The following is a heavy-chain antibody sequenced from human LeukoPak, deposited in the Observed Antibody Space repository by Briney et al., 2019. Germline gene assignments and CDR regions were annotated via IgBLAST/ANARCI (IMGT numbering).Heavy chain of an antibody. V-gene: IGHV3-7*04. CDR3: ARKYYSASGSYSFDFDY. J-gene: IGHJ4*02. CDR1: GFTFSSYS. CDR2: LQQDGNQK. D-gene: IGHD3-10*01. Sequence: GGSLRLSCAASGFTFSSYSMSWVRQAPGKGLEWVANLQQDGNQKYYVDSVKGRYTFSRDNAQNSLYLQMNSLRAEDTAVYHCARKYYSASGSYSFDFDYWGQGTLVTVSS.